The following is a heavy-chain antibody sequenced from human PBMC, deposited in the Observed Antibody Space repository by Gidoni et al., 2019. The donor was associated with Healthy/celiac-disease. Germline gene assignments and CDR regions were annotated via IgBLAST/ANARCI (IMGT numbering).Heavy chain of an antibody. J-gene: IGHJ6*02. D-gene: IGHD2-2*01. V-gene: IGHV3-11*05. CDR3: AREDIVVVPADDYYGMDV. Sequence: QVQLVESGGGLVKPGGSLRLSFAASGFTFSDYYLSWIRQAPGKGLEWVSYNSSSSMYKNYADSVKGRFTISRDNAKNSLYLQMNSLRAEDTAVYYCAREDIVVVPADDYYGMDVWGQGTTVTVSS. CDR1: GFTFSDYY. CDR2: NSSSSMYK.